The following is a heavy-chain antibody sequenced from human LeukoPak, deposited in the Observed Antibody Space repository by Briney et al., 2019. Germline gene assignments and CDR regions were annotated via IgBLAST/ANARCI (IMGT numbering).Heavy chain of an antibody. J-gene: IGHJ4*02. CDR3: TRVYLERLTAGYFDH. CDR2: ISYDGRQK. CDR1: GFTFSTYA. V-gene: IGHV3-30*14. Sequence: PGRSQTLSCAASGFTFSTYAMHWVRQAPGKGLEWVAVISYDGRQKYYADSVKGRFTISRDNSKNTLFLQMNSLRDEDTAVYYCTRVYLERLTAGYFDHWGQGTLATVSP. D-gene: IGHD2-8*01.